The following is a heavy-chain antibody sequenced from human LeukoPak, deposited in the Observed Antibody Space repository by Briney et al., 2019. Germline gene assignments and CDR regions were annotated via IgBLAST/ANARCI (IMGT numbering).Heavy chain of an antibody. CDR3: AKDQYSTVVPRPLDFDY. D-gene: IGHD4-23*01. J-gene: IGHJ4*02. CDR2: IIGSGGST. Sequence: GRSQRPSRAPSGFTLTSYAMSWASQPPGKWREWLSSIIGSGGSTYYADSVKGRFTISRDNSKNTLYLQMNSLRAEDTAVYYCAKDQYSTVVPRPLDFDYWGQGTLVTVSS. CDR1: GFTLTSYA. V-gene: IGHV3-23*01.